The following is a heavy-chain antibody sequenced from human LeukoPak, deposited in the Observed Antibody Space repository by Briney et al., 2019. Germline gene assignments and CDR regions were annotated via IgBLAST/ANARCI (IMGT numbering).Heavy chain of an antibody. CDR1: GGSFSGYY. CDR3: ARAAESIAARRDFDY. Sequence: SETLSLTCAVYGGSFSGYYWSWIRQPPGKGLEWIGEINHSGSTNYNPSLKSRVTISVDTSKNQFSLKLSSVTAADTAVYYCARAAESIAARRDFDYWGQGTLVTVSS. V-gene: IGHV4-34*01. CDR2: INHSGST. J-gene: IGHJ4*02. D-gene: IGHD6-6*01.